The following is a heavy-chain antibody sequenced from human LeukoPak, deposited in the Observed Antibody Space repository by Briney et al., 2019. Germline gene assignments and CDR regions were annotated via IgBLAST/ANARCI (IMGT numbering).Heavy chain of an antibody. D-gene: IGHD4/OR15-4a*01. V-gene: IGHV4-31*03. CDR3: ARDAKREFLDY. CDR2: IHYSGST. Sequence: SETLSLTCTVSGASISSGGYYWTWIRQHPGKGLEWIGYIHYSGSTYYNPPLKSLKSRVTISVDTSKSQFSLKLSSVTAADTAVYYCARDAKREFLDYWGQGTLVIVSS. CDR1: GASISSGGYY. J-gene: IGHJ4*02.